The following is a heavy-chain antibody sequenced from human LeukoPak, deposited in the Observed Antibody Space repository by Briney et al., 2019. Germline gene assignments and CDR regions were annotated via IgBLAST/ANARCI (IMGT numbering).Heavy chain of an antibody. CDR1: GFTFSSYS. Sequence: GGSLRLSCAASGFTFSSYSMNWVRQAPGKGLEWVSSISSSSSYIYYADSVKGRFTISRDNAKNSLYLQMNSLRAEDAAVYYCAKSGSDSSSWYGAFDIWGQGTMVTVSS. CDR3: AKSGSDSSSWYGAFDI. J-gene: IGHJ3*02. D-gene: IGHD6-13*01. V-gene: IGHV3-21*04. CDR2: ISSSSSYI.